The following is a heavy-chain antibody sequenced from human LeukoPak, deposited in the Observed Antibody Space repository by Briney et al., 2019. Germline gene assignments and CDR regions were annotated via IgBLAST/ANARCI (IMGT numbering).Heavy chain of an antibody. CDR3: ARADNYGLDV. Sequence: SETLSLTCSVSGDSISNIYCNWIRQPPGKGLEWIGYIQYSGSTNHNPSLQSRVTTSVDTSKNQCFLRLNSVTAADTAIYYCARADNYGLDVWGQGTTVTVSS. D-gene: IGHD3-9*01. CDR2: IQYSGST. CDR1: GDSISNIY. V-gene: IGHV4-59*12. J-gene: IGHJ6*02.